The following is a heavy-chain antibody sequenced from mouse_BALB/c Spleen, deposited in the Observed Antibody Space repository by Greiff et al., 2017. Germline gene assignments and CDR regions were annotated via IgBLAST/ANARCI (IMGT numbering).Heavy chain of an antibody. J-gene: IGHJ2*01. Sequence: VKVVESGAELVRPGSSVKISCKASGYAFSSYWMNWVKQRPGQGLEWIGQIYPGDGDTNYNGKFKGKATLTADKSSSTAYMQLSSLTSEDSAVYFCARLTTVVARGFDYWGQGTTLTVSS. CDR1: GYAFSSYW. CDR3: ARLTTVVARGFDY. D-gene: IGHD1-1*01. CDR2: IYPGDGDT. V-gene: IGHV1-80*01.